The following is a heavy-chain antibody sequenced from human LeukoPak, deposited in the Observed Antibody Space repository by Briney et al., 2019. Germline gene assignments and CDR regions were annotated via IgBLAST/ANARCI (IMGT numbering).Heavy chain of an antibody. D-gene: IGHD1/OR15-1a*01. CDR2: IYHSGST. V-gene: IGHV4-34*01. CDR1: GGSFSGYY. J-gene: IGHJ4*02. Sequence: SETLSLTCAVYGGSFSGYYWSWIRQPPGKGLEWIGEIYHSGSTNYDPSLKSRVTISVDTSKNQFSLKLSSVTAADTAVYYCARGRVARTPFFDYWGQGPLVTVSS. CDR3: ARGRVARTPFFDY.